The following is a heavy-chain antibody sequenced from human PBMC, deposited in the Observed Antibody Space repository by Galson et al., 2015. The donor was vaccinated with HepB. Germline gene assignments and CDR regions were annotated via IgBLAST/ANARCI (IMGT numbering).Heavy chain of an antibody. CDR3: AKERREEFDY. Sequence: SLRLSCATSGFTFNGFGLTWVRQAPGKGLEWVSGISGTANKTYVADSVKGRFTISRDTSKNTLFLQMNSLRAEDTAVYYCAKERREEFDYWGQGTLVTVSS. V-gene: IGHV3-23*01. CDR2: ISGTANKT. J-gene: IGHJ4*02. CDR1: GFTFNGFG.